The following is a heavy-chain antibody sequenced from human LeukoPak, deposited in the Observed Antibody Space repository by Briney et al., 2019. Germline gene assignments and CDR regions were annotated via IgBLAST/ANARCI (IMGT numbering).Heavy chain of an antibody. CDR2: INHSGST. D-gene: IGHD3-22*01. Sequence: PSETLSLTCAVYGGSFSGYYWSWVRQPPGKGLEWIGEINHSGSTNYNPSLKSRVTISVDTSKNQFSLKLSSVTAADTAVYYCARDLLNYYDSSGYYYDYWGQGTLVTVSS. V-gene: IGHV4-34*01. J-gene: IGHJ4*02. CDR3: ARDLLNYYDSSGYYYDY. CDR1: GGSFSGYY.